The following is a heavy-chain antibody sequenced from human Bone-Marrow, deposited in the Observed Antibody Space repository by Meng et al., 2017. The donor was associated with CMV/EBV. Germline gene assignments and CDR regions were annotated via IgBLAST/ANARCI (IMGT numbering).Heavy chain of an antibody. Sequence: VSVKVSCKASGYTFTGYYMHWVRQAPGQGLEWMGWINPNSGGTNYAQKFQGRVTMTRDTSISTAYMELSRLRSDDTAVYYCARLGYCSSTSCYTVSNYYFDYWGQGTLVTVSS. J-gene: IGHJ4*02. V-gene: IGHV1-2*02. CDR3: ARLGYCSSTSCYTVSNYYFDY. CDR2: INPNSGGT. CDR1: GYTFTGYY. D-gene: IGHD2-2*02.